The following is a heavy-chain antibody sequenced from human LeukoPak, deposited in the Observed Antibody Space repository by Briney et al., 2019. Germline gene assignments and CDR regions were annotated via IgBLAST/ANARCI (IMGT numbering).Heavy chain of an antibody. J-gene: IGHJ6*03. V-gene: IGHV3-23*01. CDR2: ISGSGGST. CDR3: AKSAGYCSGGSCYDYYYMDV. CDR1: GFTSSSYA. Sequence: GGSLRLSCAASGFTSSSYAMSSVRQAPGKGLEWVSAISGSGGSTYYADSVKGRFTISRDNSKNTLYLQMNSLRAEDTAVYYWAKSAGYCSGGSCYDYYYMDVWGKGTTVTVSS. D-gene: IGHD2-15*01.